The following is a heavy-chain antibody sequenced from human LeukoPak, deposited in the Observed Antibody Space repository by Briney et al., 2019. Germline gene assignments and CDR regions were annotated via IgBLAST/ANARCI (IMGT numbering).Heavy chain of an antibody. D-gene: IGHD6-19*01. V-gene: IGHV3-30-3*01. J-gene: IGHJ2*01. CDR3: ARDRGGEEGLVRYSYFDL. CDR1: GFTFSNSA. CDR2: ISDDGSRQ. Sequence: GGSLRLSCAATGFTFSNSAIHWGRQAPGKGLERVAFISDDGSRQHYAGSVKGRFTISRDNSKNTLNLQMNSLRAEDTAVYYCARDRGGEEGLVRYSYFDLWGRGTLVTVSS.